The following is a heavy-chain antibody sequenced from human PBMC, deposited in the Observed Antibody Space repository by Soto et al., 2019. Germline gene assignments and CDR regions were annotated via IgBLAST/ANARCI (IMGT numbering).Heavy chain of an antibody. J-gene: IGHJ4*02. D-gene: IGHD3-16*01. CDR1: GYTFTSYD. Sequence: GSSVKVSCKASGYTFTSYDINWVRQATGQGLEWMGWMNPNSGNTGYAQKFQGRVTMTRNTSISTAYMELSSLRSEDTAVYYCARGRYDYAYFDYWCQGTLVKVSS. CDR3: ARGRYDYAYFDY. CDR2: MNPNSGNT. V-gene: IGHV1-8*01.